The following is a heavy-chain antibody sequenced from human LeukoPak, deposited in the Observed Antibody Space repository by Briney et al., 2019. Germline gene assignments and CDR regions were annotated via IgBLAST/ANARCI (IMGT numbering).Heavy chain of an antibody. D-gene: IGHD5-12*01. Sequence: PGGSLRLSCAASGFTFSGSAMHWVRQASEKGLEWVGRIRSKANSYATAYAASVKGRFTISRDDSKNTAYLQMNSLKTEDTAVYYCTRLRGYSGYDPGYWGQGTLVTVSS. J-gene: IGHJ4*02. CDR1: GFTFSGSA. CDR3: TRLRGYSGYDPGY. V-gene: IGHV3-73*01. CDR2: IRSKANSYAT.